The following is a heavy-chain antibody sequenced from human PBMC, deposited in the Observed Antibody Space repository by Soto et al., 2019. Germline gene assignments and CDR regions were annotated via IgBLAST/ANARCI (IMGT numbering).Heavy chain of an antibody. CDR3: AKNDFWTGPTIYGMDV. D-gene: IGHD3-3*01. CDR2: ISGSGIST. J-gene: IGHJ6*02. Sequence: EVHLLESGGGLVQPGGSLRLSCAASGFTFSSYAMSWVRQAPGKGLEWVSSISGSGISTYYADSVKGRFTISRDKSKNTMYLQMNSLRAEDTAVYYCAKNDFWTGPTIYGMDVWGQGTTVTVSS. V-gene: IGHV3-23*01. CDR1: GFTFSSYA.